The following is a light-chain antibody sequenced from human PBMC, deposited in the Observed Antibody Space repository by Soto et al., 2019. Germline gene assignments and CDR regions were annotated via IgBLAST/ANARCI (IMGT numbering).Light chain of an antibody. J-gene: IGLJ2*01. CDR3: AAWDVSLVV. V-gene: IGLV1-44*01. Sequence: QSVLTQPPSASGTPGQRVTTSCSGSSSNIGTNTVIWYQQLPGAAPKLLIYSDNQRPSGVPDRFSGSKSGTSASLAISGLQSEDEADYYCAAWDVSLVVFGGGTKLNVL. CDR2: SDN. CDR1: SSNIGTNT.